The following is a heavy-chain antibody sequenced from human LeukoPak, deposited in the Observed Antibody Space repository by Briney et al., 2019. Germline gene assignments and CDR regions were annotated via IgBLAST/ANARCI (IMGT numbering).Heavy chain of an antibody. J-gene: IGHJ4*02. CDR2: ISGSGGST. Sequence: GGSLRLSCAASGFTFSSHAMIWVRQAPGKGLKCVSRISGSGGSTYYADSVKGRFTISRDNSKNTLYLQMYSLRAEDTAVYSCAKDSIAAAGYFDYWGQGTLVTVSS. CDR1: GFTFSSHA. V-gene: IGHV3-23*01. D-gene: IGHD6-13*01. CDR3: AKDSIAAAGYFDY.